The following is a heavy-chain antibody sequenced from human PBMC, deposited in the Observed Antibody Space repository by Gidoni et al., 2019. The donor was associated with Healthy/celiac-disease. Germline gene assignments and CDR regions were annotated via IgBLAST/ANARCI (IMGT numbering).Heavy chain of an antibody. V-gene: IGHV1-18*04. CDR1: GYTFTSYG. CDR3: ARDQRAYCSGGSCYSFYY. D-gene: IGHD2-15*01. Sequence: QVQLVQSGAEVKKPGASVKVSCKASGYTFTSYGISWVRQAPGQGLEWMGWISAYNGNTNYAQKLQGRVTMTTDTSMSTAYMELRSLRSDDTAVYYCARDQRAYCSGGSCYSFYYWGQGTLVTVSS. J-gene: IGHJ4*02. CDR2: ISAYNGNT.